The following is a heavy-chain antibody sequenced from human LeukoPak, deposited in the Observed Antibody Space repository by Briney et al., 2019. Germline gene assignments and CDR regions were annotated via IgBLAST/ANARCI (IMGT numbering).Heavy chain of an antibody. CDR2: ISAYNGNT. CDR1: GYTFTSYG. V-gene: IGHV1-18*01. D-gene: IGHD4-17*01. CDR3: ARSIAGDYVEWFDP. Sequence: ASVKVSCKASGYTFTSYGISWVRQAPGQGLEWMGWISAYNGNTNYAQKLQGRVTMTTDTSTSIAYMELRSLRSDDTAVYYCARSIAGDYVEWFDPWGQGTLVTVSS. J-gene: IGHJ5*02.